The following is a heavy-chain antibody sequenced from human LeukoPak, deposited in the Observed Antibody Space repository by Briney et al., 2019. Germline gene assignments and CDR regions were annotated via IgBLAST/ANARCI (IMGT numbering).Heavy chain of an antibody. J-gene: IGHJ6*03. Sequence: GGSLRLSCAASGFTFSSYSMNWVRQAPGKGLEWVSSISSSSSYIYYAVSVKGRFTISRDNAKNSLYLQMNSLRAEDTAVYYCAREGPELRYYYYYYYMDVWGKGTTVTVSS. V-gene: IGHV3-21*01. CDR1: GFTFSSYS. CDR2: ISSSSSYI. CDR3: AREGPELRYYYYYYYMDV. D-gene: IGHD1-7*01.